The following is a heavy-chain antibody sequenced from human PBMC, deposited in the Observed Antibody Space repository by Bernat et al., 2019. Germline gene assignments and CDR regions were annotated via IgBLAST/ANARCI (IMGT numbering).Heavy chain of an antibody. Sequence: EVQLVESGGGLVKPGGSLRLSCAASGFTFSNAWMIWVRQAPGKGLEWVGRIKSKSDGGTTDYAAPVKGRFTISGDDSKNTLYLQMNSLKTEDTAVYYCTTADHSRLFPRFDYWGQGTLVTVSS. J-gene: IGHJ4*02. CDR3: TTADHSRLFPRFDY. CDR1: GFTFSNAW. D-gene: IGHD1-26*01. V-gene: IGHV3-15*01. CDR2: IKSKSDGGTT.